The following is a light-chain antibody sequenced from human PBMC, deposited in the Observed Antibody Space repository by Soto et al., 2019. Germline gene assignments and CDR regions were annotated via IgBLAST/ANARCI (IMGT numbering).Light chain of an antibody. J-gene: IGKJ4*01. CDR3: LLFNTYPQA. Sequence: AIQLTQSPSSLSASIGDRVTITCRARQGIGSALAWYQQAPGKPPKLLIFDAFTLENGVPSRFSGGGSGTDFTLTISSLQPEDFATYYCLLFNTYPQAFGGGTKVEIK. CDR1: QGIGSA. V-gene: IGKV1-13*02. CDR2: DAF.